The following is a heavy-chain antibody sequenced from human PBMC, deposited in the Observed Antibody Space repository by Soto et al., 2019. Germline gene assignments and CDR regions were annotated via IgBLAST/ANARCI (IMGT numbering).Heavy chain of an antibody. J-gene: IGHJ6*02. Sequence: WETLSLTCPVSGGSISSSSYYWGWIRQPPGKGKEWIGSIYYSGSTYYNPSLKSRVTISVDTSKNQFSLKLSSVTAADTAVYYWARQPTVVGHYYYYGMDVWGQGTTVTVSS. V-gene: IGHV4-39*01. D-gene: IGHD2-15*01. CDR3: ARQPTVVGHYYYYGMDV. CDR1: GGSISSSSYY. CDR2: IYYSGST.